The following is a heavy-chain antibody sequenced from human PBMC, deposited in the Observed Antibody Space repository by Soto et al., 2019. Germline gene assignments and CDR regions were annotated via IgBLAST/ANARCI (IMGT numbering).Heavy chain of an antibody. CDR2: IKKDGSER. CDR3: ARDGIGGDWNTDF. V-gene: IGHV3-7*01. CDR1: GFTFSDYW. J-gene: IGHJ4*02. D-gene: IGHD2-21*02. Sequence: VQLVESGGTLVQPGESLRLSCAASGFTFSDYWMSWVRQAPGKGLEWVANIKKDGSERYYVDSVKGRFIVSRDNARNSLFLQMNSLRAEDTAVYYCARDGIGGDWNTDFWGQGTLVTVSS.